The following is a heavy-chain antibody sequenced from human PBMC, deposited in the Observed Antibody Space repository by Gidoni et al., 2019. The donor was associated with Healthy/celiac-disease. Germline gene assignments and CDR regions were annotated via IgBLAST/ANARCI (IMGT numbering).Heavy chain of an antibody. CDR3: ARERFGAEGAFDI. CDR1: GDTFSSYA. V-gene: IGHV3-30-3*01. J-gene: IGHJ3*02. D-gene: IGHD3-10*01. Sequence: QVQLVESGGGVVQPGRYLRLYCAASGDTFSSYAMHWVRQAPGKGLEWVAVISYDGSNKSYADSVQGRFTISRDNSKTTLYLQMNSLSAEDTAVYYCARERFGAEGAFDIWGQGTMVTVSS. CDR2: ISYDGSNK.